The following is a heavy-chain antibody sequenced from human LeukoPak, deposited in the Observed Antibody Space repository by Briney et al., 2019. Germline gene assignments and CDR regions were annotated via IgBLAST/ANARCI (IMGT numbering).Heavy chain of an antibody. CDR3: AREAHYACWSGYNKAYYYMDV. J-gene: IGHJ6*03. CDR1: GFTFSSYN. V-gene: IGHV3-21*01. CDR2: ISSSSSYI. D-gene: IGHD3-3*01. Sequence: GGSLRLSCAASGFTFSSYNMNWVRQAPGKGLEWVSYISSSSSYIYYADSVKGRFAISRDNAKNSLYLPMNSLRAEDTAVYYCAREAHYACWSGYNKAYYYMDVWGKGTTITVSS.